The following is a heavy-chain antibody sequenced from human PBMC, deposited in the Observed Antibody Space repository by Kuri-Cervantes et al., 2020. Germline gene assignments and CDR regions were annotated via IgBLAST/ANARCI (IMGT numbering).Heavy chain of an antibody. D-gene: IGHD5-24*01. Sequence: GESLKISCAASGFTFSSYAMHWVRQAPGKGLEWVSSISCSSSYIYYANSVKGRFTISRDNAKNSLYLQMNSLRAEDTAVYYCARWRSSRRDALDYWGQGTLVTVSS. J-gene: IGHJ4*02. CDR3: ARWRSSRRDALDY. CDR1: GFTFSSYA. CDR2: ISCSSSYI. V-gene: IGHV3-21*04.